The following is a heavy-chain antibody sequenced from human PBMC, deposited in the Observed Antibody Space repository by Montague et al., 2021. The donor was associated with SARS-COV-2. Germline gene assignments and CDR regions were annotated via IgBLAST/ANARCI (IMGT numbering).Heavy chain of an antibody. CDR3: ACGEITTRDLSYYYGFDL. V-gene: IGHV4-34*01. CDR2: INHSGST. Sequence: SETLSLTCAVYGGSFSGYYWTWIRQSPRKGLEWIGEINHSGSTNYNPSLKSRVTISVDTSKNQFSLKLSSVTAADTAVYYCACGEITTRDLSYYYGFDLWGHGTPVTVSS. D-gene: IGHD4-11*01. CDR1: GGSFSGYY. J-gene: IGHJ6*02.